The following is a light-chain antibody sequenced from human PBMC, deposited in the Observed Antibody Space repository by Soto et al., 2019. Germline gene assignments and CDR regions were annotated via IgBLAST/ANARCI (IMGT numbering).Light chain of an antibody. CDR3: MQRLDFPFT. CDR1: QSLLDSDDGNTY. CDR2: TVS. Sequence: DIVMTQTPLSLPVTPGEPASISCRSSQSLLDSDDGNTYLDWYLQKPGQSPRLLIYTVSYRASGVPDRFSGSGSGTDFTLKISRVEAEDVGVYYCMQRLDFPFTFGPGTKVHIK. J-gene: IGKJ3*01. V-gene: IGKV2-40*01.